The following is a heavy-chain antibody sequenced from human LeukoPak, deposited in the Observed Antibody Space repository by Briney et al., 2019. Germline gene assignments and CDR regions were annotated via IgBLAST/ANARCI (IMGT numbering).Heavy chain of an antibody. CDR3: ARGGGDGYNHNYYYYYMDV. D-gene: IGHD5-24*01. CDR1: GFTFSSYE. Sequence: GGSLRLSCAASGFTFSSYEMNWVRQAPGKGLEWVSYISSSGSTIYYADSVKGRFTISRDNAKNSLYLQMNSLRAEDTAAYYCARGGGDGYNHNYYYYYMDVWGKGTTVTISS. V-gene: IGHV3-48*03. CDR2: ISSSGSTI. J-gene: IGHJ6*03.